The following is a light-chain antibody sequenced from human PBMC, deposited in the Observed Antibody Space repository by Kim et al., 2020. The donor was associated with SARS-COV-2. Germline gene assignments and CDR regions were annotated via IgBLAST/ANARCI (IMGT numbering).Light chain of an antibody. V-gene: IGKV3-15*01. CDR2: GAS. J-gene: IGKJ1*01. CDR3: HQYNSWPGT. Sequence: VCPGERATLSCRASQSVGSNLAWYQQKPGQAPRLVIYGASTRATGIPATFSGSGSGTEFTLTISSLQSEDFALYYCHQYNSWPGTFGQGTKVDIK. CDR1: QSVGSN.